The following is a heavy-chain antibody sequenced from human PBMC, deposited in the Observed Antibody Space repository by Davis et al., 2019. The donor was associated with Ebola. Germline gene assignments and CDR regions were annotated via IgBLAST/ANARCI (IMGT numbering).Heavy chain of an antibody. CDR1: GYTFTNYY. V-gene: IGHV7-4-1*02. D-gene: IGHD5-24*01. J-gene: IGHJ4*02. Sequence: AASVKVSCKASGYTFTNYYMHWVRQAPGQGLEWMGWINTNTGNPTYAQGFTGRFVLSLDTSVSTAYLQISSLKSEDTAVYYCATSRDGYNFNYWGQGTLVTVSS. CDR2: INTNTGNP. CDR3: ATSRDGYNFNY.